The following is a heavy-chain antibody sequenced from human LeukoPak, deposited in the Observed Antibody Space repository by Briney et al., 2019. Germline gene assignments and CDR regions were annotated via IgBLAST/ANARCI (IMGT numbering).Heavy chain of an antibody. D-gene: IGHD6-13*01. CDR1: GFTFSNYG. CDR2: IRYDGSYK. CDR3: AKSANIAEAGNFDN. J-gene: IGHJ4*02. Sequence: GGSLRLSCAAPGFTFSNYGMHWVRQAPGKGLEWVAFIRYDGSYKYYADSVKGRFTISRDNSKNTLFLQMNSLRVGDTAVYYCAKSANIAEAGNFDNWGQGTLVTVSS. V-gene: IGHV3-30*02.